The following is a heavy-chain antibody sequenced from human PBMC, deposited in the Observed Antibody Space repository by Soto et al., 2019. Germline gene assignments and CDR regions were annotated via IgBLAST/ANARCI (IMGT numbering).Heavy chain of an antibody. CDR2: ISYDGSNK. J-gene: IGHJ3*02. CDR1: GFTFSSYA. Sequence: GGSLILSCAASGFTFSSYAMHWVRQAPGKGLEWVAVISYDGSNKYYADSVKGRFTISRDNSKNTLYLQMNSLRAEDTAVYYCARSQGYSSSRGLGAFDIWGQGTMVTVSS. V-gene: IGHV3-30-3*01. CDR3: ARSQGYSSSRGLGAFDI. D-gene: IGHD6-13*01.